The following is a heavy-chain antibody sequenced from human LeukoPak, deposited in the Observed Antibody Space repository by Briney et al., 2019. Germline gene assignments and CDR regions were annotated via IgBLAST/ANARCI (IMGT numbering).Heavy chain of an antibody. Sequence: GGSLRLSCAASGFTFRGYYMSWIRQAPGKGLEWVADISPTSDIVWYGDSAEGRFTISRDYAKDSLYLQMNSLAAAYTAVYYCARETVAGTFDYWSQGTLVTVSS. D-gene: IGHD1-1*01. CDR2: ISPTSDIV. CDR3: ARETVAGTFDY. J-gene: IGHJ4*02. V-gene: IGHV3-11*01. CDR1: GFTFRGYY.